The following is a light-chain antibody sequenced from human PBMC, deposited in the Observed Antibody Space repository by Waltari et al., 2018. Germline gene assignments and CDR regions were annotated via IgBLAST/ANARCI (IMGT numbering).Light chain of an antibody. V-gene: IGKV1-39*01. CDR3: QQSYSTPLT. CDR2: SAS. J-gene: IGKJ4*01. Sequence: DIQVTQSPSSLSAPVGARVSITCRASQSIGNYLNWYQHKPGKAPKLLIYSASSLQSGVPSRFSGSGSGTDFTLTITSLQPEDFATYYCQQSYSTPLTFGGGTKVEIK. CDR1: QSIGNY.